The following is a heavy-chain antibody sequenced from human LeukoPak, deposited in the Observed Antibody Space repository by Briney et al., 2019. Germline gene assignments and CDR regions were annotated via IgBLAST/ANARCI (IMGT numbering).Heavy chain of an antibody. D-gene: IGHD2-21*02. CDR1: GYTFFTYG. V-gene: IGHV1-18*01. CDR3: ARGDGGHGVDFDY. J-gene: IGHJ4*02. CDR2: ISPYNAET. Sequence: EASVKVSCKASGYTFFTYGIIWVRQAPGQGLEWMGWISPYNAETKYAQEFQGRVTITTDTSTSTAYMELRSLRSDDTAVYYCARGDGGHGVDFDYWGQGTLVTVSS.